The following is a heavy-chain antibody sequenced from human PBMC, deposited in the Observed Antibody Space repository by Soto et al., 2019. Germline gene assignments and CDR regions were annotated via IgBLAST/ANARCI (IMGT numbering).Heavy chain of an antibody. V-gene: IGHV3-23*01. CDR3: AKNKGRGIAAAGTVFDP. Sequence: GGSLRLSCAASGFPFSSYAMSWVRQAPGKGLEWVSAISGSGGSTYYADSVKGRFTISRDDSKNTLYLQMNSLRAEDTAVYYCAKNKGRGIAAAGTVFDPWGQGTLVTVSS. CDR1: GFPFSSYA. CDR2: ISGSGGST. J-gene: IGHJ5*02. D-gene: IGHD6-13*01.